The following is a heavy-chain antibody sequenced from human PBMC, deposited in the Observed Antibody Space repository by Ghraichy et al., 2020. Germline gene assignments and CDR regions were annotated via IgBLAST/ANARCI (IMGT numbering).Heavy chain of an antibody. Sequence: GGSLRLSCVASGFTFSRYWMSWVRQAPGKGLESVANIKQDGSEKHYVDSVKGRFTISRDNARNSQYLQMNNLRAEDTAVYYCARDTYYDVLPGYYMDDYWGQGTLVTVSS. V-gene: IGHV3-7*04. CDR2: IKQDGSEK. CDR3: ARDTYYDVLPGYYMDDY. D-gene: IGHD3-9*01. J-gene: IGHJ4*02. CDR1: GFTFSRYW.